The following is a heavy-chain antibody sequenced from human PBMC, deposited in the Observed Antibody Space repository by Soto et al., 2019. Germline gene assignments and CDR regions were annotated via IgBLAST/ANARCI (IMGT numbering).Heavy chain of an antibody. J-gene: IGHJ4*02. CDR1: GFTFNHYA. CDR2: IWFDGGNK. CDR3: ARDTIAYLGTFDY. D-gene: IGHD7-27*01. Sequence: PGGSLRLSCAASGFTFNHYAMHWVRQAPGKGPEWVAVIWFDGGNKYYADSVRGRFTISRDNSKNTLYLQMKSLSADDTAVYYCARDTIAYLGTFDYWGQGALVTVSS. V-gene: IGHV3-33*08.